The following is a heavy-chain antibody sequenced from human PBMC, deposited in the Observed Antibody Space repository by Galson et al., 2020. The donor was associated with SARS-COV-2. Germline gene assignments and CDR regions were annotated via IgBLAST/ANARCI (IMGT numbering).Heavy chain of an antibody. V-gene: IGHV3-30*04. Sequence: GESLKISCAASGFTFSNHAMHWVRPAPGKGLEWVAVISYAGSHELYADSVKGRFTISRDNSKTTLSLQMNSLRAEDTAVYYCARDTPERGAWFFDYWGQGTLVTVSS. CDR2: ISYAGSHE. CDR1: GFTFSNHA. CDR3: ARDTPERGAWFFDY. D-gene: IGHD6-19*01. J-gene: IGHJ4*02.